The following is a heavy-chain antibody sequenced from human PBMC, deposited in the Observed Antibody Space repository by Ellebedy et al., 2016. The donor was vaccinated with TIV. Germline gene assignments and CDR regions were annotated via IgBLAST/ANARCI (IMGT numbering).Heavy chain of an antibody. Sequence: ASVKVSCKTSGYTFTSYYVHWVRQAPGQGLEVMGIINPSGGNTAYAQKLQGRVTMTRDRSTANFYMELSTLRYEDTAVYYWARWGQLGYDYWGQGTLVTVSS. CDR1: GYTFTSYY. CDR2: INPSGGNT. CDR3: ARWGQLGYDY. V-gene: IGHV1-46*04. D-gene: IGHD1-1*01. J-gene: IGHJ4*02.